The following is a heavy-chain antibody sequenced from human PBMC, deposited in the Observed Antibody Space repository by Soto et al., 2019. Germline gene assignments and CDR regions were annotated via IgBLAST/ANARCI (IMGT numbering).Heavy chain of an antibody. J-gene: IGHJ4*02. CDR2: INPASGST. CDR3: ARDFAAGDH. CDR1: GYTFTHYY. D-gene: IGHD6-13*01. V-gene: IGHV1-46*01. Sequence: QVQLVQSGAEVKKPGASVKLSCRTSGYTFTHYYIHWVRQAPGQGLEWLAIINPASGSTNYAQDFQGRVTLTMDTSTTTVYMELSGLRAEDTAIFYCARDFAAGDHWGQGTRVTVSS.